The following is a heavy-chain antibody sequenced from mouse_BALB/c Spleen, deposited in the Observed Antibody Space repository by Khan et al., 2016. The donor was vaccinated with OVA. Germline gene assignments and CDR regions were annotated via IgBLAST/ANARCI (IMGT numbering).Heavy chain of an antibody. CDR3: ARQPYDHYYVMDY. J-gene: IGHJ4*01. Sequence: QVQLKESGPGLVAPSQSLSITCTISGFSLTNYGVHWVRLPPGKGLEWLVVIWSDGSTTYNSALKSRLSISKDNSKSQVFLKMNCLQTDDTAMYYSARQPYDHYYVMDYWGQGTSVTVSS. D-gene: IGHD1-1*01. CDR1: GFSLTNYG. CDR2: IWSDGST. V-gene: IGHV2-6-1*01.